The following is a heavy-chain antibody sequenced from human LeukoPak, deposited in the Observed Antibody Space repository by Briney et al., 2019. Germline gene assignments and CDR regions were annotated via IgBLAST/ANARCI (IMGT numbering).Heavy chain of an antibody. D-gene: IGHD1-26*01. CDR1: GGSISSYY. CDR3: ARGGAYFDY. J-gene: IGHJ4*02. V-gene: IGHV4-4*09. CDR2: IYTSGST. Sequence: SETLSLTCTVSGGSISSYYWSWIRQPPGKGLEWIGYIYTSGSTNYNPSLKSRVTKSVDTSKNQFSLKLSSVTAADTAVYYCARGGAYFDYWGQGTLVTVSS.